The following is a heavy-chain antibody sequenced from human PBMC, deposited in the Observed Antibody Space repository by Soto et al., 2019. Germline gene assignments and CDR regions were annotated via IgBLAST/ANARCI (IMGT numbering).Heavy chain of an antibody. CDR1: GFTFSSYW. CDR3: ARGRYDYIWGSYHHSSFFDY. J-gene: IGHJ4*02. V-gene: IGHV3-74*01. D-gene: IGHD3-16*02. Sequence: GGSLRLSCAASGFTFSSYWMHWVRQAPGEGLVWVSRINSDGSSTSYADSVKGRFTISRDNAKNTLYLQMNSLRAEDSAVYYCARGRYDYIWGSYHHSSFFDYWGQGTLVTVSS. CDR2: INSDGSST.